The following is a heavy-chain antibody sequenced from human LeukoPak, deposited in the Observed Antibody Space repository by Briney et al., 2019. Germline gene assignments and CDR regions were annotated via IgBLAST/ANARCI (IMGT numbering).Heavy chain of an antibody. CDR2: INGNSGGT. V-gene: IGHV1-2*06. CDR3: ARGDDYILGSAFNWFDP. Sequence: ASLKVSCKASGYTFTGYYMHWVRQAPGQGLEWMGRINGNSGGTKYAQKFQGRVTMTRDTSISTAHMELNRLRSDDTAGYYCARGDDYILGSAFNWFDPWGQGTLVTVSS. D-gene: IGHD3-16*01. J-gene: IGHJ5*02. CDR1: GYTFTGYY.